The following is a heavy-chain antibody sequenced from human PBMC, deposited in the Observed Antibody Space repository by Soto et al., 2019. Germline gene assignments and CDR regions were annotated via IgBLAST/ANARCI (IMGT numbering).Heavy chain of an antibody. CDR2: ISNTGRTI. V-gene: IGHV3-48*03. CDR1: GFTFSTYE. Sequence: EVQLVESGGGLVQPGGSLRLSCAGAGFTFSTYEMIWVRQAPGKGLQWVSYISNTGRTIYYADSVRGRFTISRDNSKNSLYLQMSSLRAEDTAVYYCARGTSAAYWGQGTLVTVSS. D-gene: IGHD2-15*01. CDR3: ARGTSAAY. J-gene: IGHJ4*02.